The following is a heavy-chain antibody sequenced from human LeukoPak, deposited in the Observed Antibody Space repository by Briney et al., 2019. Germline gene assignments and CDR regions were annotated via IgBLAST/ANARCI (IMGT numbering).Heavy chain of an antibody. CDR2: IDPIDSYT. V-gene: IGHV5-10-1*01. D-gene: IGHD2-8*01. J-gene: IGHJ4*02. CDR3: AREWGY. Sequence: GESLKISCKGSGYSFNTYWITWVRQMPGKGLEWIGRIDPIDSYTNYSPSFQGHVTISIDKSITTAYLQWSSLKASDTATYYCAREWGYWGQGTLVTVSS. CDR1: GYSFNTYW.